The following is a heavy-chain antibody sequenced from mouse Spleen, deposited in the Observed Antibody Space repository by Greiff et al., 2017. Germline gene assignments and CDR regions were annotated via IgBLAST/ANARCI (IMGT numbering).Heavy chain of an antibody. CDR3: ARRIYYGSSYAMDY. Sequence: EVKLVESGGGLVKPGGSLKLSCAASGFTFSSYAMSWVRQTPEKRLEWVATISSGGSYTYYPDSVKGRFTISRDNAKNTLYLQMSSLRSEDTAMYYCARRIYYGSSYAMDYWGQGTSVTVSS. D-gene: IGHD1-1*01. CDR1: GFTFSSYA. V-gene: IGHV5-9-1*01. CDR2: ISSGGSYT. J-gene: IGHJ4*01.